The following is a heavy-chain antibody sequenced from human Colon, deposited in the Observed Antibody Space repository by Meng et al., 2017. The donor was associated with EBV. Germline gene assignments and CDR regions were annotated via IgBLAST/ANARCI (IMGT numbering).Heavy chain of an antibody. Sequence: DVQLLESGXXLXKPGGXXTLSCATSGFTFSDSGVNWVRQAPGKGLEWVASISYSGTYTYYADSVKGRFTISRDNAKNSLYLQMNSLRAEDTAVYYCARGSVPLFDYWGQGTLVTVSS. V-gene: IGHV3-21*01. CDR1: GFTFSDSG. CDR2: ISYSGTYT. D-gene: IGHD6-6*01. CDR3: ARGSVPLFDY. J-gene: IGHJ4*02.